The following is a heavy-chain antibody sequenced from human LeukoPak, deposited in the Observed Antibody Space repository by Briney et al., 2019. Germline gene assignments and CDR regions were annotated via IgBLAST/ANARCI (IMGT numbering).Heavy chain of an antibody. CDR1: GGTFSSYA. V-gene: IGHV1-69*13. J-gene: IGHJ4*02. D-gene: IGHD2-21*02. CDR3: ARDGSYCGGDCYPSSFDY. Sequence: SGKVSCKASGGTFSSYAISWVRQAPGQGLEWMGGIILIFGTANYAQKFQGRVTITADESTSTAYMELSRLRPEDTAVYYCARDGSYCGGDCYPSSFDYWGQGTLVTVSS. CDR2: IILIFGTA.